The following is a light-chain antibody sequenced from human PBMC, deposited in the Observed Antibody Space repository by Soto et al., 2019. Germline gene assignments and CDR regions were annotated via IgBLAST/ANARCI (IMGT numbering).Light chain of an antibody. CDR3: CSYAGSYPWV. J-gene: IGLJ3*02. CDR1: SSDVGDYDY. Sequence: QSALTQPRSVSGSPGQSVTISCTGTSSDVGDYDYVSWYQQHPGKAPKLIIYDVTKGPSGVPDRFSGSKSGNTAALTISGLQAEDEADYYCCSYAGSYPWVFGGGTKLTVL. CDR2: DVT. V-gene: IGLV2-11*01.